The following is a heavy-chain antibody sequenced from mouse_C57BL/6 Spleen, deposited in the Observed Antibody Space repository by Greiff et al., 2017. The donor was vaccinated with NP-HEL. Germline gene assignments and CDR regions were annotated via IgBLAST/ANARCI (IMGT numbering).Heavy chain of an antibody. J-gene: IGHJ2*01. Sequence: VQLQQPGAELVKPGASVKLSCTASGFNFKDYYMHWVKQRTEQGLEWIGRIDPEDGENKYAPKFQGKATLTADTSSNTAYLQLSSLTSEDTAVYYCARSGYYGSTPDYWGQGTTLTVSS. CDR3: ARSGYYGSTPDY. CDR1: GFNFKDYY. V-gene: IGHV14-2*01. D-gene: IGHD1-1*01. CDR2: IDPEDGEN.